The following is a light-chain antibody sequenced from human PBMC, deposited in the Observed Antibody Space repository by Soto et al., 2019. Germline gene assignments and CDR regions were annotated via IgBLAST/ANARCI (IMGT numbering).Light chain of an antibody. CDR2: AAS. CDR3: QQVDVYPST. V-gene: IGKV1-5*01. CDR1: QSISSW. Sequence: DIQMTQSPSTLSASVGDRVTVTCRASQSISSWLAWYQQKPGKAPNLLIYAASTLQSGVPSRFSGGGSGTDFTLTIDRLQPEDFATYYCQQVDVYPSTFGGGTKVDIK. J-gene: IGKJ4*01.